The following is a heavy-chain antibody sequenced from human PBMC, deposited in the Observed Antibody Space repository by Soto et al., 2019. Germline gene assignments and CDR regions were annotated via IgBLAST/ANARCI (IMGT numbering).Heavy chain of an antibody. D-gene: IGHD3-3*01. Sequence: GGSLRLSCAASGFTFSNAWMSWVRQAPGKGLEWVGRIKSKTDGGTTDYAAPVKGRFTISRDDSKNTLYLQMNSLKTEDTAVYYCTTRITIFGGNYYYYGMDVRGQGTTVTVSS. CDR1: GFTFSNAW. CDR2: IKSKTDGGTT. J-gene: IGHJ6*02. V-gene: IGHV3-15*01. CDR3: TTRITIFGGNYYYYGMDV.